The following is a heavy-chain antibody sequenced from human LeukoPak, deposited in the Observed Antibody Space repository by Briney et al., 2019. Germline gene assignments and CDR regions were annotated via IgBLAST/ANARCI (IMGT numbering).Heavy chain of an antibody. Sequence: SVKVSCKASGGTFSSYAISWVRQAPGQGLEWMGGIIPIFGTANYAQKFQGRVTITADESTSTAYMELSGLRSEDTAVYYCARDGTIFYGMDVWGQGTTVTVSS. V-gene: IGHV1-69*13. CDR3: ARDGTIFYGMDV. D-gene: IGHD3-3*01. CDR2: IIPIFGTA. J-gene: IGHJ6*02. CDR1: GGTFSSYA.